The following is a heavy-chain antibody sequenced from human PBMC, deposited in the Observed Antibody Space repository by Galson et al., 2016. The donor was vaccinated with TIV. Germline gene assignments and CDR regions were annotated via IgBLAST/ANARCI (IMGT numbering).Heavy chain of an antibody. Sequence: TLSLTCTVSGGSINNGGYYWSWIRQPPGKGLEWIGYIYYRGGTKYNPSLKSRLTISLDTSKNQFSLQPSSVTAADTAVYFCATPTTVTNDAFSIWGQGTLVTVSS. CDR3: ATPTTVTNDAFSI. CDR2: IYYRGGT. D-gene: IGHD4-17*01. CDR1: GGSINNGGYY. J-gene: IGHJ3*02. V-gene: IGHV4-30-4*01.